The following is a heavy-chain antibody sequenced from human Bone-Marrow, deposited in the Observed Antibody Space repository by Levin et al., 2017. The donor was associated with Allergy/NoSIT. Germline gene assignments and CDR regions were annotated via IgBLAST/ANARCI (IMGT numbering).Heavy chain of an antibody. J-gene: IGHJ5*02. CDR2: MYYTGST. CDR1: GDSIRSGNDY. Sequence: SQTLSLTCTVSGDSIRSGNDYWSWIRQHPGKGLEWIGSMYYTGSTYYNPSLKSRATISVDTSKNQFSLSLRSVTPADTAVYYCARMREGQLLKGNWLDPWGQGTLVTVSS. D-gene: IGHD4-23*01. V-gene: IGHV4-31*03. CDR3: ARMREGQLLKGNWLDP.